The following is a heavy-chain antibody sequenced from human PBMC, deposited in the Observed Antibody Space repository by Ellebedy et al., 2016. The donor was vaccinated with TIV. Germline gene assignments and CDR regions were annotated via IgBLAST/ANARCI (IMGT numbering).Heavy chain of an antibody. J-gene: IGHJ4*02. CDR3: AKAQAPTYYYDSSGYWYFDY. Sequence: MPSETLSLTCAISGDSVSSNSAAWNWSRQSPSRGLEWLGRTYYRYKWYNDYAVSVKSRITINPDTSKNQFSLQLNYVTPEDTAVYYCAKAQAPTYYYDSSGYWYFDYWGQGTLVTVSS. CDR2: TYYRYKWYN. D-gene: IGHD3-22*01. V-gene: IGHV6-1*01. CDR1: GDSVSSNSAA.